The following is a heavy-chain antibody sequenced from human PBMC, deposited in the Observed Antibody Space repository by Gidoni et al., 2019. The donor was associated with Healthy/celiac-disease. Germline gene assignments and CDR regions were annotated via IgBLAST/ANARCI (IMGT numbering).Heavy chain of an antibody. V-gene: IGHV3-9*01. D-gene: IGHD3-22*01. Sequence: EVQLVESGGGLVQPGRSLRLSCAASGFTFDDYAMHWVRQAPGKGLEWVSGISWNSGSIGYADSVKGRFTISRDNAKNSLYLQMNSLRAEDTALYYCAKVAYYYDSSGYYDYWGQGTLVTVSS. CDR3: AKVAYYYDSSGYYDY. CDR1: GFTFDDYA. CDR2: ISWNSGSI. J-gene: IGHJ4*02.